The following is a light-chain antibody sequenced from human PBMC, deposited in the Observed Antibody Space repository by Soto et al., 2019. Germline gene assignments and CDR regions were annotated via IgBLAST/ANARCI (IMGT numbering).Light chain of an antibody. CDR2: GAS. Sequence: EIVMTQSPATLSVSPGDRVTLSCRSSQPVNNNLAWYQHKPGQAPRLLIYGASTRATDMPGRFSGRGAGAEFTLTISSLQSEDFAVYYCQQYRSWPRTFGQGTKVDIK. CDR1: QPVNNN. J-gene: IGKJ1*01. V-gene: IGKV3-15*01. CDR3: QQYRSWPRT.